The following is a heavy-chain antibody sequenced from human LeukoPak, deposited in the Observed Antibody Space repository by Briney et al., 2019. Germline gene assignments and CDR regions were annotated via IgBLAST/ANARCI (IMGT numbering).Heavy chain of an antibody. Sequence: ASVKVSCKASGYTFTGYYMHWVRQAPGQGLEWMGWINPNSGGTNYAQKFQGWVTMTRDTSISTAYMELSSLRSDDTAVYYCARGYRPPNYSAGYWGQGTLVTVSS. CDR2: INPNSGGT. V-gene: IGHV1-2*04. J-gene: IGHJ4*02. CDR1: GYTFTGYY. D-gene: IGHD6-13*01. CDR3: ARGYRPPNYSAGY.